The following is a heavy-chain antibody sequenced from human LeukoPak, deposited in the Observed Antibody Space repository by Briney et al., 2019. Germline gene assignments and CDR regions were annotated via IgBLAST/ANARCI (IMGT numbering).Heavy chain of an antibody. CDR1: GFTFSSYS. CDR2: ISSSSSTI. CDR3: ANYYDFWSGYFDY. V-gene: IGHV3-48*01. D-gene: IGHD3-3*01. Sequence: GGSLRLSCAASGFTFSSYSMNWVRQAPGKGLEWVSYISSSSSTIYYADSVKGRFTISRDNAKNSLYLQMNSLRAEDTAVYYCANYYDFWSGYFDYWGQGTLVTVSS. J-gene: IGHJ4*02.